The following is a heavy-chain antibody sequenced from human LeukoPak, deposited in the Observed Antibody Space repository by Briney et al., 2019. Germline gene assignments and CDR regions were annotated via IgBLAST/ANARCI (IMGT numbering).Heavy chain of an antibody. CDR3: ARGYDFWSGYYPSYYYYYYMDV. J-gene: IGHJ6*03. D-gene: IGHD3-3*01. CDR1: GFTFCDYY. CDR2: ISSSGSTI. V-gene: IGHV3-11*04. Sequence: GGSLRLSCAASGFTFCDYYMSWIRQAPGKGLEWVSYISSSGSTIYYADSVKGRFTISRDNAKNSLYLQMNSLRAEDTAVYYCARGYDFWSGYYPSYYYYYYMDVWGKGTTVTVSS.